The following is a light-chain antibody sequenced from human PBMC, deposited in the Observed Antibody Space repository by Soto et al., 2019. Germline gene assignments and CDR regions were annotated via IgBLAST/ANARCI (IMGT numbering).Light chain of an antibody. CDR1: NIGSKS. CDR3: QVWDSSSDHPV. J-gene: IGLJ2*01. Sequence: SYELTQPPSVSVAPGKTARITCGRNNIGSKSVHWYQQKPGQAPVLVIYYDSDRPSGIPERFSGSNSGNKATLTISRVEAGDEADYYCQVWDSSSDHPVFGGGTKLTVL. V-gene: IGLV3-21*04. CDR2: YDS.